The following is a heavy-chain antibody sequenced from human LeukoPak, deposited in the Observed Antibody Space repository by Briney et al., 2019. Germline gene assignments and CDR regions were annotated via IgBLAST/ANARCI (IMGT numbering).Heavy chain of an antibody. D-gene: IGHD2-2*01. Sequence: GGFLRLSCAASGFTFSSYAMNWVRQAPGKGLEWVSTISASGGSTYYFVKGRFTISRDNSKNTLYLQMNSLRAEDTAVYYCAKGYCSSTNCKESFFDYWGQGTLVTVSS. J-gene: IGHJ4*02. CDR3: AKGYCSSTNCKESFFDY. V-gene: IGHV3-23*01. CDR2: ISASGGST. CDR1: GFTFSSYA.